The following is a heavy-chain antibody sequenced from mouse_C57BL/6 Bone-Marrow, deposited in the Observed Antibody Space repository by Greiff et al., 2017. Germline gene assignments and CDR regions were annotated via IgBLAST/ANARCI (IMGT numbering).Heavy chain of an antibody. Sequence: EVKVVESEGGLVQPGSSMKLSCTASGFTFSDYYMAWVRQVPEKGLEWVANINYDGSSTYYLDSLKSRFIISRDNAKNILYLQMSSLKSEDTATYYCARGTRRNYFDYWGQGTTLTVSS. CDR2: INYDGSST. CDR3: ARGTRRNYFDY. CDR1: GFTFSDYY. J-gene: IGHJ2*01. D-gene: IGHD1-1*01. V-gene: IGHV5-16*01.